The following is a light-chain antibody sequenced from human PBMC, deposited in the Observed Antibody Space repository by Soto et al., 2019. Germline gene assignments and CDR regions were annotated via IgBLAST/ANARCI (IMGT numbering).Light chain of an antibody. CDR2: WES. V-gene: IGKV4-1*01. CDR3: QQDYSTPRT. J-gene: IGKJ1*01. Sequence: DIVMTQSPDSLAVSLGERATINCKSSQSVLYSSNNKNYLAWYQQKPGQPPKLLIYWESTRESGVPDRFSGTGSVTDFTLTISSLLAEDVALYYCQQDYSTPRTFGQGTKVEIK. CDR1: QSVLYSSNNKNY.